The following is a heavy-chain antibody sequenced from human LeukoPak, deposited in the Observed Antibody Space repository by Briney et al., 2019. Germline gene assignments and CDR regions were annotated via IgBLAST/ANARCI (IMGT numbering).Heavy chain of an antibody. CDR1: GNSFISFA. J-gene: IGHJ6*03. CDR3: ARDAIAAAGTQLPYYYYYMDV. CDR2: ISAYYGTT. Sequence: SGNSFISFAISWVRQAPGQGLEWMGWISAYYGTTNYAQKFKGRVTMTTDTSTSTVYMELRSLRSDDTAVYYCARDAIAAAGTQLPYYYYYMDVWGKGTTVTISS. D-gene: IGHD6-13*01. V-gene: IGHV1-18*01.